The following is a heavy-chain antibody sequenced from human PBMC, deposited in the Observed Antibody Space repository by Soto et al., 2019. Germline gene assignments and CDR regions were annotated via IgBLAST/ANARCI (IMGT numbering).Heavy chain of an antibody. CDR3: ARTPAGGGSPL. CDR1: GYTFPSYG. V-gene: IGHV1-18*01. J-gene: IGHJ4*02. CDR2: ISAYNGNT. D-gene: IGHD1-26*01. Sequence: QVQLVQSGAEMHKPGASVKVSCKDSGYTFPSYGISWVRQAPGHGLEWMGWISAYNGNTHFAQKFQGRVTMTTDTATKTAYMELRSLRSDDTAVYYCARTPAGGGSPLWGQGTLVTVSS.